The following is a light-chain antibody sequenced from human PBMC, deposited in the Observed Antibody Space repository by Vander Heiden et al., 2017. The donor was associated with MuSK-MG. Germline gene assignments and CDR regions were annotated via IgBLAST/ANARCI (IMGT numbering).Light chain of an antibody. CDR1: QDISNY. CDR3: QQDDNLPIT. Sequence: DIQMTQSPSSLSASVGDRVTITCQASQDISNYLNWYQQKPGKAPKLLIYDASNLETGVPSRFSGSGSGTDFTFTISSLQPEDVATYYCQQDDNLPITFGQGTQVEIK. V-gene: IGKV1-33*01. J-gene: IGKJ5*01. CDR2: DAS.